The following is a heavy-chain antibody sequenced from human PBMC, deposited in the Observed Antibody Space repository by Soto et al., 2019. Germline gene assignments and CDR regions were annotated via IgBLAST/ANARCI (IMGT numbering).Heavy chain of an antibody. Sequence: QVQLVQSGAELKKPGSSVKVSCKASGDTFSFYTINWVRQAPGLGLEWMGRVNPILSMSNYAQKFQGRVTMTADKSTSTAYMVLRSLRSEYTAFYYCATSYGAGYRGFDYWGQGAMVTVSS. D-gene: IGHD3-10*01. CDR2: VNPILSMS. CDR1: GDTFSFYT. V-gene: IGHV1-69*02. CDR3: ATSYGAGYRGFDY. J-gene: IGHJ4*02.